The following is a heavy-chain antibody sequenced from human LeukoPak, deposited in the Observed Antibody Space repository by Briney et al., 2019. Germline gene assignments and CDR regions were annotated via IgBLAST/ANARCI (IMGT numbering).Heavy chain of an antibody. V-gene: IGHV4-4*07. CDR3: ASRRFYYDILTGYDNWFDP. Sequence: SSETLSLTCAVSVDSMTSYYWGWIRQPAGKGLEWIGRIITAGRTVYNPSLKGRVTMSLDTSKNQFSLKLSSVTAADTAVYYCASRRFYYDILTGYDNWFDPWGQGTLVTVSS. J-gene: IGHJ5*02. CDR1: VDSMTSYY. D-gene: IGHD3-9*01. CDR2: IITAGRT.